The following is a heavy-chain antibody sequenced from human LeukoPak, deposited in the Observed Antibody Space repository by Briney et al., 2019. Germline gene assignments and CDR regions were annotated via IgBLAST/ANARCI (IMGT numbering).Heavy chain of an antibody. V-gene: IGHV3-21*01. Sequence: GGSLRLSCAASGFTFSSYSVNWVRQAPGKGLEWVSSISSSSSYIYYADSVKGRFIISRDNAKNSLYLQMNSLRAEDTAVYYCARAPSFSGDYEDYYYGMDVWGQGTTVTVSS. CDR3: ARAPSFSGDYEDYYYGMDV. CDR1: GFTFSSYS. CDR2: ISSSSSYI. D-gene: IGHD4-17*01. J-gene: IGHJ6*02.